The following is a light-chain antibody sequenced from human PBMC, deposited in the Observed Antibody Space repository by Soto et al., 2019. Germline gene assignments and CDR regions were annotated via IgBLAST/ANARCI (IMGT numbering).Light chain of an antibody. CDR3: QQYYSTPQT. V-gene: IGKV3-11*01. Sequence: EIVLTQSPATLSLSPGERATLSCRASQSVSSYLAWYQQKPGQAPRLLIYDASNRATGIPARFSGSGSGTDFTLTISSLQAEDVAVYYCQQYYSTPQTFGQGTKLEIK. CDR1: QSVSSY. CDR2: DAS. J-gene: IGKJ2*01.